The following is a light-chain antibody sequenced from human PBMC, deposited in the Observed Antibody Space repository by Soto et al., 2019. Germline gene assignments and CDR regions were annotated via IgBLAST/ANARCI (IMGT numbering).Light chain of an antibody. CDR3: SSYTTRNTEV. CDR1: SSDVGAFNY. Sequence: QSALTQPASVSVSPGQSISISCIGTSSDVGAFNYVSWYQHHPGKAPQLIIYDVTSRPSGVSNRFSASRSGNTASLTISGLQAEDEADYYCSSYTTRNTEVFGTGTKVTVL. J-gene: IGLJ1*01. CDR2: DVT. V-gene: IGLV2-14*03.